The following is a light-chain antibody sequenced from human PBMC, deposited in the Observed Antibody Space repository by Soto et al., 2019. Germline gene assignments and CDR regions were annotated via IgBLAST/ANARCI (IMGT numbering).Light chain of an antibody. CDR2: AAS. Sequence: DIQMTQSPSSLSASVGDRVTITCLASQSISSYLNWYQQKPGKAPKLLIYAASRLQSGVPSRFTGSGAGTDFTLTISSLQPEDFATYYFQQSDSTPYTFGHGTKLESK. J-gene: IGKJ2*01. V-gene: IGKV1-39*01. CDR3: QQSDSTPYT. CDR1: QSISSY.